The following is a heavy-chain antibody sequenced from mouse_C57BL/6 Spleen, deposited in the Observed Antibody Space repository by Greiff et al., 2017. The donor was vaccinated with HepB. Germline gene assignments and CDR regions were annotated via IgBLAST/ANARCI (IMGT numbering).Heavy chain of an antibody. V-gene: IGHV1-9*01. J-gene: IGHJ2*01. CDR3: ARWGYYYGSSHHFDY. CDR2: ILPGSGST. CDR1: GYTFTGYW. D-gene: IGHD1-1*01. Sequence: QVQLQQSGAELMKPGASVKLSCKATGYTFTGYWIEWVKQSPGHGLEWIGEILPGSGSTNYNEKFKGKATFTADTSSNTAYMQLSSLTTEDSAIYYCARWGYYYGSSHHFDYWGQGTTLTVSS.